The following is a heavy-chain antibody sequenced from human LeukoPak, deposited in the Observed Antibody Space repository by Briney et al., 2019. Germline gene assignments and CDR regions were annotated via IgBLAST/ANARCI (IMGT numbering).Heavy chain of an antibody. CDR2: IYQSGGRN. V-gene: IGHV3-7*05. CDR3: ARDVEGGTFDI. D-gene: IGHD3-16*01. J-gene: IGHJ3*02. Sequence: PGGSLRLSCAASAXTFSRIWMNWVRQAPGRGLEWVANIYQSGGRNNYVHSVKGRFTISRDNAKNSLFLEMSSLRADDTAVYFCARDVEGGTFDIWGQGTTVTVSS. CDR1: AXTFSRIW.